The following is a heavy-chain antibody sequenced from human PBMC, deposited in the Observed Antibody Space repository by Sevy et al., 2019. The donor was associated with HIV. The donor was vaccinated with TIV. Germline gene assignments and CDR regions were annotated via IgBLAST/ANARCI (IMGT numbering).Heavy chain of an antibody. CDR1: GITFSESL. V-gene: IGHV3-7*01. J-gene: IGHJ4*02. CDR2: IKQDGSQK. Sequence: GGSLRLSCASSGITFSESLMSWVRQAPGKGLEWVVSIKQDGSQKYYVDSVKGRFSISRDNAKNSLYLQMNSLRGDDTALYYCARVFSGSAPGFDYWGQGTLVTVSS. CDR3: ARVFSGSAPGFDY. D-gene: IGHD6-19*01.